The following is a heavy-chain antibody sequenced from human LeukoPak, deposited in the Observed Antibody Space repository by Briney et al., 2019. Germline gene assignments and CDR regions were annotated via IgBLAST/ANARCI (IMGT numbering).Heavy chain of an antibody. V-gene: IGHV4-34*01. D-gene: IGHD2-21*02. Sequence: PSETLSLTCAVYGGSFSGYYWSWIRQPPGKGLEWIGEINHSGSTNYNPSLKSRVTISVDTSMNQFSLKLSSVTAADTAVYYCARGTLPLVVVTAIGTHFDYWGQGTLVTVSS. CDR1: GGSFSGYY. CDR2: INHSGST. CDR3: ARGTLPLVVVTAIGTHFDY. J-gene: IGHJ4*02.